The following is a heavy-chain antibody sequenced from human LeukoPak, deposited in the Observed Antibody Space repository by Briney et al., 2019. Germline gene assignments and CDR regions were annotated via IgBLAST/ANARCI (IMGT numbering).Heavy chain of an antibody. CDR3: ARHSDYDALTGYYNGGGHWFDP. CDR1: GGSISSSNW. CDR2: IYHSGST. J-gene: IGHJ5*02. D-gene: IGHD3-9*01. Sequence: PSETLSLTCAVSGGSISSSNWWSWVRQPPGKGLEWIGEIYHSGSTNYNPSLKSRVTISVDKSKNQFSLKLTSVTAADTAVYYCARHSDYDALTGYYNGGGHWFDPWGQGTLVTVSS. V-gene: IGHV4-4*02.